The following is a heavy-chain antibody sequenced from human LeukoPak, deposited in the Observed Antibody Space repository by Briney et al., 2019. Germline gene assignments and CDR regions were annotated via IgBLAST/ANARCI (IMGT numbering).Heavy chain of an antibody. Sequence: GGSLRLSCAAYGFTFSSYGMHWVRQAPGKGLEWVAVISYDGSDKYYADSVRGRFTISRDNSKNTLHLQMISLRAEDTAVYYCARDQGAWGYGYNFDYWGQGILVTVSS. CDR1: GFTFSSYG. CDR2: ISYDGSDK. V-gene: IGHV3-30*03. CDR3: ARDQGAWGYGYNFDY. J-gene: IGHJ4*02. D-gene: IGHD3-16*01.